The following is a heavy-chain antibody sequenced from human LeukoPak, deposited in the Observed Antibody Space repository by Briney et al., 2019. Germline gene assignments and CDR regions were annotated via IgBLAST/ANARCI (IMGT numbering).Heavy chain of an antibody. D-gene: IGHD3-3*01. Sequence: GGSLRLSCAASGFSFRSHWMTWVRRAPGKGLEWVADIKKDGSERYYVDSVKGRFTISRDNAKNSVFLQMNSLRVEDTAVYYCTLSGEADWGQGTLVTVSS. CDR1: GFSFRSHW. CDR3: TLSGEAD. J-gene: IGHJ4*02. V-gene: IGHV3-7*01. CDR2: IKKDGSER.